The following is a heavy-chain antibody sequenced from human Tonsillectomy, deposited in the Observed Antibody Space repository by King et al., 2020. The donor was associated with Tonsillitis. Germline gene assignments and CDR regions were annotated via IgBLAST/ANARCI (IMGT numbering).Heavy chain of an antibody. Sequence: VQLVESGGGVVQPGGSLRLSCAASGFTFDDYAMHWVRQAPGKGLEWVSLISGVGGSTYDADSVKGPFTISRENSKNSLYLQMNSLRTEDTALYYCAQSRSYYDFWSGSQDYYYMDVWGKGTTVTVSS. D-gene: IGHD3-3*01. CDR3: AQSRSYYDFWSGSQDYYYMDV. J-gene: IGHJ6*03. V-gene: IGHV3-43*02. CDR2: ISGVGGST. CDR1: GFTFDDYA.